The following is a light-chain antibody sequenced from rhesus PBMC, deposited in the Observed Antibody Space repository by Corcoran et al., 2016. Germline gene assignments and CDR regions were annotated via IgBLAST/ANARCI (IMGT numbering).Light chain of an antibody. Sequence: DIQMTQSPSSLSASVGDRVTITCRASQGISTYLNWYPQKLGETPNRLIYAASSLQIGVPSKFSGSGSGTDFALTSSSLQPEDFATYYCLQYNSDPYSFGQGTKVEIK. V-gene: IGKV1-43*02. CDR3: LQYNSDPYS. CDR1: QGISTY. J-gene: IGKJ2*01. CDR2: AAS.